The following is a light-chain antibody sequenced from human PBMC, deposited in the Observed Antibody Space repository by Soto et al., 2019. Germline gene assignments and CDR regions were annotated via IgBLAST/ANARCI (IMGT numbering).Light chain of an antibody. CDR3: QQYNNWPPWT. CDR1: QSVSSN. Sequence: EIVMTQSPATLSVSPGERATLSCRASQSVSSNLAWYQQKPGQAPRLLIYGASTRAPGIPARFSGSGSGTEFTLTISSLQSEDFVVYYCQQYNNWPPWTFGQGTKVEIK. V-gene: IGKV3-15*01. J-gene: IGKJ1*01. CDR2: GAS.